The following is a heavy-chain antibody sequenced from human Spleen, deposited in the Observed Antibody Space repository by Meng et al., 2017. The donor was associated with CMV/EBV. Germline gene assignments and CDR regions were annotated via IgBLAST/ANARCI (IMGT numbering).Heavy chain of an antibody. Sequence: GGSLRLSCEVSGLTFRSYWMHWVRQAPGKGLFWVSRINGNGATTRYAVSVKGRFTISRDNAKNTLYLQMDSLRAEDTAVYYCAKVIVVLPNAERAFDSWGQGTPVTVSS. J-gene: IGHJ4*02. CDR1: GLTFRSYW. CDR2: INGNGATT. CDR3: AKVIVVLPNAERAFDS. D-gene: IGHD2-2*01. V-gene: IGHV3-74*01.